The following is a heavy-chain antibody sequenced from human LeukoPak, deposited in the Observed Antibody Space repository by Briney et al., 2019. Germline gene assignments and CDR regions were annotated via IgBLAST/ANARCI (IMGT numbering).Heavy chain of an antibody. V-gene: IGHV3-30*03. CDR2: ISYDGSNK. D-gene: IGHD3-22*01. J-gene: IGHJ1*01. CDR1: GFTFSSYG. CDR3: YSGEPEYYDSSGYYSLDYFQH. Sequence: PGGSLRHSCAASGFTFSSYGMHWVRQAPGKGLEWVAVISYDGSNKYYADSVKGRFTISRDNSKNTLYLQMNSLRAEDTAVYYCYSGEPEYYDSSGYYSLDYFQHWGQGTLVTVSS.